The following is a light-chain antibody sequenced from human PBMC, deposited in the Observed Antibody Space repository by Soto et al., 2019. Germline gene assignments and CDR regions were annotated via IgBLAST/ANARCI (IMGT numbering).Light chain of an antibody. J-gene: IGLJ2*01. Sequence: SYELTQPLSVSVALGQTARITCGGNNIGRKNVHWYQQKPGQAPVLVIYRDINRPSGIPERFSGSNSGNTATLTISRAQAGDEADYYCQVWDSSTEVVFGGGTQLTVL. CDR3: QVWDSSTEVV. V-gene: IGLV3-9*01. CDR1: NIGRKN. CDR2: RDI.